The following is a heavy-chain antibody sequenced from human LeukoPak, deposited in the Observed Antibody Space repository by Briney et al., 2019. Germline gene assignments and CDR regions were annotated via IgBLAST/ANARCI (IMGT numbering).Heavy chain of an antibody. D-gene: IGHD5-12*01. J-gene: IGHJ4*02. CDR3: ASRVVDKWVSAGFDY. V-gene: IGHV4-59*12. CDR2: IYYSGST. Sequence: SETLSLTCTVSGGSISSYYWSWIRQPPGKGLEWIGYIYYSGSTNYNPSLKSRVTISVDTSKNQFSLKLSSVTAADTAVYYCASRVVDKWVSAGFDYWGQGTLVTVSS. CDR1: GGSISSYY.